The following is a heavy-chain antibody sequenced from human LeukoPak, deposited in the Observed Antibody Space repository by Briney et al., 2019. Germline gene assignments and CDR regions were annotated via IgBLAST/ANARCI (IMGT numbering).Heavy chain of an antibody. CDR2: ISWNSGSI. J-gene: IGHJ4*02. Sequence: GGSLRLSCAASGFTFDDYAMHWVRQAPGKGLKWVSGISWNSGSIGYADSVKGRFTISRDNSKNTLYLQMNSLRAEDAAMYYCAKDNRDYYIDYWGQGTLVTVSS. CDR1: GFTFDDYA. CDR3: AKDNRDYYIDY. V-gene: IGHV3-9*01. D-gene: IGHD3-10*01.